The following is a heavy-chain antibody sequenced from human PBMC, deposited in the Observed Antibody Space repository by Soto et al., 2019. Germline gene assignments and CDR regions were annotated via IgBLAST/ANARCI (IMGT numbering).Heavy chain of an antibody. CDR2: ISGSSGYT. J-gene: IGHJ6*02. CDR1: GFSFRDSY. D-gene: IGHD3-10*01. V-gene: IGHV3-11*06. CDR3: ARDRGGYGPPDV. Sequence: QVQLGESGGGLVNPGGSLRLACSASGFSFRDSYMSWVRQAPWKGLEWVAYISGSSGYTGYADSVKGRFTISRNNAKNSLYLQTHSRIVEDTAVYYCARDRGGYGPPDVWGQGTPVTVSS.